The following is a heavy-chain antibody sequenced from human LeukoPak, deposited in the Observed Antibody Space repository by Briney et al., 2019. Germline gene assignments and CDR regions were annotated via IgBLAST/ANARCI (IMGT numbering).Heavy chain of an antibody. Sequence: GGSLRLSCAASGFTFISYAIHWVRQAPGKGLEWVAVISFHGTDSFYADSVKGRFTISRDNSKNSLYLQMNSLRAEDTALYYCARTGLRWSESDAFDIWGQGTMVTVSS. D-gene: IGHD4-23*01. J-gene: IGHJ3*02. CDR1: GFTFISYA. CDR3: ARTGLRWSESDAFDI. CDR2: ISFHGTDS. V-gene: IGHV3-30*04.